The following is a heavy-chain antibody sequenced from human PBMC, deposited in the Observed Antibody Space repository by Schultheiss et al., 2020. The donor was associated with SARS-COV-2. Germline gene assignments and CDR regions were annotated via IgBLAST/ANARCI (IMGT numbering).Heavy chain of an antibody. Sequence: GGSLRLSCAASGFTFRSYPMHWVRQAPGKGLEWVAVISHDGINEYQGDSVKGRFTVSRDNSKNTLYLQMNSLRAEDTAVYYCAKEQGDNWNGYFDYWGQGTLVTVSS. J-gene: IGHJ4*02. CDR2: ISHDGINE. D-gene: IGHD1-1*01. CDR1: GFTFRSYP. CDR3: AKEQGDNWNGYFDY. V-gene: IGHV3-30*18.